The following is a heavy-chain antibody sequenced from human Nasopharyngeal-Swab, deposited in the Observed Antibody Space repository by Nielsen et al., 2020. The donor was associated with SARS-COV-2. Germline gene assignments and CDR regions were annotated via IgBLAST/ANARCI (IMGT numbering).Heavy chain of an antibody. D-gene: IGHD3-3*01. CDR2: IYTSGST. Sequence: SETLSLTCTVSGGSISSYYWSWIRQPAGKGLEWIGRIYTSGSTNYNPSLKSRVTMSVDTSKNQFPLKLSSVTAADTAVYYCARDGADFWSGMGFDYWGQGTLVTVSS. CDR3: ARDGADFWSGMGFDY. J-gene: IGHJ4*02. CDR1: GGSISSYY. V-gene: IGHV4-4*07.